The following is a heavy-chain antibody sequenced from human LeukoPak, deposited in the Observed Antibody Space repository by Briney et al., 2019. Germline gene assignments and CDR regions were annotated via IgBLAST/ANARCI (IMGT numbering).Heavy chain of an antibody. CDR2: INAGNGNT. J-gene: IGHJ4*02. Sequence: ASVNVSCKASGYTFTSYAMHWVRQAPGQRLEWMGWINAGNGNTKYSQKFQGRVTITRDTSASTAYMELSSLRSEDTAVYYCARGPSTTVTTSFWRYWGQGTLVTVSS. CDR1: GYTFTSYA. D-gene: IGHD4-17*01. V-gene: IGHV1-3*01. CDR3: ARGPSTTVTTSFWRY.